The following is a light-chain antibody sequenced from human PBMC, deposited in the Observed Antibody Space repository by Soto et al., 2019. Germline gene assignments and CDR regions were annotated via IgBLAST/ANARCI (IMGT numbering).Light chain of an antibody. J-gene: IGKJ2*01. CDR2: TIS. CDR3: VQRIEFPWT. CDR1: QSLFHSGDGNTY. Sequence: EIVMTQTPLSLPVTPGEPASISCRSSQSLFHSGDGNTYLDWYLQKPGQSPQPLIYTISYRASRGTDVFSCSGSATYHTLKISGVEAGDVEVYYCVQRIEFPWTFGQGTKLEIK. V-gene: IGKV2-40*01.